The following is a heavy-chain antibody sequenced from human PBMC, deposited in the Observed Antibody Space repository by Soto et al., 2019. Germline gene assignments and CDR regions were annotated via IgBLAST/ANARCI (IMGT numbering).Heavy chain of an antibody. CDR2: IRNKAGGGTS. V-gene: IGHV3-15*01. Sequence: EVQLVESGGGLVNPGGSVRLSCVASGLNFGDPWMTWVRQAPGKGPEWVGLIRNKAGGGTSDYAAPVKGRFILSRDDSKNTVYLQMNSLKTEDTAIYYCTKDRPWTWGGVITTWDQGTAVTVSS. J-gene: IGHJ3*01. D-gene: IGHD3-16*02. CDR3: TKDRPWTWGGVITT. CDR1: GLNFGDPW.